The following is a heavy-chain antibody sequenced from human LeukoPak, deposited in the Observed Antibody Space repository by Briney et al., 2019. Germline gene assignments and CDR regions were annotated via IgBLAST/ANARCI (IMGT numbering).Heavy chain of an antibody. V-gene: IGHV4-34*01. CDR3: VRARGSYDYVSGSPYYFDS. D-gene: IGHD3-16*01. CDR1: GGSFSGYF. CDR2: INHSGST. Sequence: SETLSLTCAVYGGSFSGYFWSWIRQPPGKGLEWIGEINHSGSTNYSPSLKSRATISVDASKNQFSLNLNSVNVADTAVYYCVRARGSYDYVSGSPYYFDSWGQGTLVTVSS. J-gene: IGHJ4*02.